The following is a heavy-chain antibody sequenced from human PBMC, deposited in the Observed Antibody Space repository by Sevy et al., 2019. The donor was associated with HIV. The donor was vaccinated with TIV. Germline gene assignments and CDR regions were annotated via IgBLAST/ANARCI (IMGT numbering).Heavy chain of an antibody. CDR2: INSDGSST. J-gene: IGHJ4*02. V-gene: IGHV3-74*01. CDR1: GFTFSSYW. CDR3: ARVPLMYYYGSGSYYRGGEYYFDY. Sequence: GGSLRLSCAASGFTFSSYWMHWVRQAPGKGLVWVSRINSDGSSTCYADSVKGRFTISRDNAKNTLYLQMNSLRAEDSAVYYCARVPLMYYYGSGSYYRGGEYYFDYWGQGTLVTVSS. D-gene: IGHD3-10*01.